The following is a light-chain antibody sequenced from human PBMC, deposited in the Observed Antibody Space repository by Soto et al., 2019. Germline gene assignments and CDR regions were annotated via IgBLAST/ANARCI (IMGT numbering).Light chain of an antibody. Sequence: EIVLTQSPTTLSLTPGERATLSCRASQSISSYLSWYQQKPGQAPRLLIYDASKRDTGIPARFSGSGSGTDFPRTITSLEPEDFAVYYGQQRSDWPPTFGPGTKVDIK. J-gene: IGKJ3*01. V-gene: IGKV3-11*01. CDR1: QSISSY. CDR2: DAS. CDR3: QQRSDWPPT.